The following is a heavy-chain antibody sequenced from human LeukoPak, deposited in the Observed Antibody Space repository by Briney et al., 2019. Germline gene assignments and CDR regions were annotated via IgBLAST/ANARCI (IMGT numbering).Heavy chain of an antibody. Sequence: PSETLSPTCTVSGGSISSYYWSWIRQPPGKGLEWIGYIYYSGSTYYNPSLKSRVTISVDTSKNQFSLKLSSVTAADTAVYYCARVSVVPAAIRGHYYYMDVWGKGTTVTVSS. CDR3: ARVSVVPAAIRGHYYYMDV. CDR1: GGSISSYY. CDR2: IYYSGST. D-gene: IGHD2-2*01. J-gene: IGHJ6*03. V-gene: IGHV4-59*08.